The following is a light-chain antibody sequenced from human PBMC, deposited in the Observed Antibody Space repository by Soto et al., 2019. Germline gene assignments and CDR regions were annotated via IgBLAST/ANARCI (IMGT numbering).Light chain of an antibody. J-gene: IGKJ3*01. V-gene: IGKV1-5*03. CDR2: KAS. CDR1: QSISSW. CDR3: QQYNSSPFT. Sequence: DIQMTQSPSTLSASVGDRVTITCRASQSISSWLAWYHQKPGKAPKLLIYKASSLESGVPSRFSGSGSGTEFTLTICSLQPDDLATYHCQQYNSSPFTVGPGTKVDIQ.